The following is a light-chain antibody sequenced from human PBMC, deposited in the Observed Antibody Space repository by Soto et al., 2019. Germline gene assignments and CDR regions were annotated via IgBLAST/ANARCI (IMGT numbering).Light chain of an antibody. Sequence: QSVLTQPPSASGTPGQRVTISCSGSSSNIGSNYVFWYQQFPGTAPKLLIYRNNQRPSGVPDRFSGSKFGTSASLAISGLRSEDEADYYCAVWDDSLSGRVFGGGTKVTVL. CDR3: AVWDDSLSGRV. CDR1: SSNIGSNY. J-gene: IGLJ2*01. CDR2: RNN. V-gene: IGLV1-47*01.